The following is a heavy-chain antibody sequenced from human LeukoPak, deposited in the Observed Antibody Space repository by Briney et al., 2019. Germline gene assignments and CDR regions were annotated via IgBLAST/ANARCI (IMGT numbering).Heavy chain of an antibody. D-gene: IGHD2-2*01. CDR1: GVSISSHY. Sequence: SETLSLTCTVSGVSISSHYWSWIRQPPGEGLEWIGYVHYSGSTNYNPSLKSRLTMSVDSSKNQFSLKLNSVTAAATAVYYCARSTSSCQFEFWGQGTLVTVSS. V-gene: IGHV4-59*11. CDR2: VHYSGST. CDR3: ARSTSSCQFEF. J-gene: IGHJ4*02.